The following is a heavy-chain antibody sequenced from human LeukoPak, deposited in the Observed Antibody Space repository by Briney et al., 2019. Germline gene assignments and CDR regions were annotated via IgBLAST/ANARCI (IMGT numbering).Heavy chain of an antibody. V-gene: IGHV4-39*01. Sequence: PSETLSLTCTVSSDFFSSVTDYWAWIRQPPGKGLEWIASGDYSGGTYYNPSLKSRVTISVDTSKNQFSLKLSSVTAADTAVYYCARQNRRSTFDYRGQGTLVTVSS. J-gene: IGHJ4*02. D-gene: IGHD1-14*01. CDR2: GDYSGGT. CDR3: ARQNRRSTFDY. CDR1: SDFFSSVTDY.